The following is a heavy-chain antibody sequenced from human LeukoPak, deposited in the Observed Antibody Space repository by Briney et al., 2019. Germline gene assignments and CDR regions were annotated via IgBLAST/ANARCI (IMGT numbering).Heavy chain of an antibody. J-gene: IGHJ4*02. CDR1: GFTFSSYG. Sequence: PGGSLRLSCAASGFTFSSYGMHWVRQAPGKGLEWVAVISYDGSNKYYADSVKGRFTISRDNSKNTLYLQMNSLRAEDTAVYYCAEDGGRWLRSNYFDYWGQGTLVTVSS. CDR2: ISYDGSNK. D-gene: IGHD5-12*01. CDR3: AEDGGRWLRSNYFDY. V-gene: IGHV3-30*18.